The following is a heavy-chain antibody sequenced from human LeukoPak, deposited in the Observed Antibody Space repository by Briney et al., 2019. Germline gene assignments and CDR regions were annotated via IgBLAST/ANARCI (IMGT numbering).Heavy chain of an antibody. CDR2: IYYSGST. J-gene: IGHJ4*02. CDR3: ARVRITYYDILTGSKTGGFDY. CDR1: GGSISSYY. Sequence: PSETLSLTCTVSGGSISSYYCSWIRQPPGKGLEWIGYIYYSGSTNYNPSLKSRVTISVDTSKNQFSLKLSSVTAADTAVYYCARVRITYYDILTGSKTGGFDYWGQGTLVTVSS. V-gene: IGHV4-59*01. D-gene: IGHD3-9*01.